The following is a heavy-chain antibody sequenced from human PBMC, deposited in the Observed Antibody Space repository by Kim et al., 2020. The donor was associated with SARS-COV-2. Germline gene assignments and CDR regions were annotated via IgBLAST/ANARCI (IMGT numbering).Heavy chain of an antibody. Sequence: ASVKVSCKASGYTFTSYYMHWVRQAPGQGLEWMGIINPSGGSTSYAQKFQGRVTMTRDTSTSTVYMELSSLRSEDTAVYYCARDVGGYDNLGGGDYWGQGTLVTVSS. CDR3: ARDVGGYDNLGGGDY. J-gene: IGHJ4*02. CDR1: GYTFTSYY. D-gene: IGHD5-12*01. CDR2: INPSGGST. V-gene: IGHV1-46*01.